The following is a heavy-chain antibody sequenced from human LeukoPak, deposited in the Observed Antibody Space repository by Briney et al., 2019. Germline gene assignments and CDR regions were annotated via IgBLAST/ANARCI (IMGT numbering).Heavy chain of an antibody. CDR3: TRDLYSGYDSLFGY. J-gene: IGHJ4*02. V-gene: IGHV3-49*03. CDR1: GFTFGDYA. Sequence: PGGSLRLSCTASGFTFGDYAMSWFRQAPGKGLEWVGFIRSKAYGGTTEYAASVKGRYTISRDDSKSIAYLQMNSLKTEDTAVYYCTRDLYSGYDSLFGYWGQGTLVTVSS. CDR2: IRSKAYGGTT. D-gene: IGHD5-12*01.